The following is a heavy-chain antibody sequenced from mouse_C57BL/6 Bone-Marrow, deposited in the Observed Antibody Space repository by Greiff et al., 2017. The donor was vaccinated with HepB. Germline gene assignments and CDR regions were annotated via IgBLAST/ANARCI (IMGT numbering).Heavy chain of an antibody. CDR3: ARTHYDYDPWFAY. J-gene: IGHJ3*01. D-gene: IGHD2-4*01. V-gene: IGHV2-2*01. CDR1: GFSLTSYG. CDR2: IWSGGST. Sequence: QVQLKQSGPGLVQPSQSLSITCTVSGFSLTSYGVHWVRQSPGKGLEWLGVIWSGGSTDYNAAFISRLSISKDNSKSQVFFKMNSLQADDTAIYYCARTHYDYDPWFAYWGQGTLVTVSA.